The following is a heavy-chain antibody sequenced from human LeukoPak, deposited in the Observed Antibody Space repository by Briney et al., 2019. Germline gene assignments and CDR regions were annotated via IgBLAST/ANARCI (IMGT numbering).Heavy chain of an antibody. V-gene: IGHV4-30-4*01. Sequence: SQTLSHTCTVSGGSISSGDYYWSWIRQRPGKGLEWIGYIYYSGSTYYNPSLKSRVTISVDTSKNQFSLKLSSVTAADTAVYYCASLRFLEWLSHWGQGTLVTVSS. CDR2: IYYSGST. J-gene: IGHJ4*02. D-gene: IGHD3-3*01. CDR3: ASLRFLEWLSH. CDR1: GGSISSGDYY.